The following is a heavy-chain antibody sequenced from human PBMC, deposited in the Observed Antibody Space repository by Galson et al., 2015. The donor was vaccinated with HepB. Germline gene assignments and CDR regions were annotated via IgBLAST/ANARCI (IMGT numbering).Heavy chain of an antibody. Sequence: SLRLSCAASGFTFSSYSMNWVRQAPGKGLEWVSSISSSSSYIYYADSVKGRFTISRDNAKNSLYLQMNSLRAEDTAVYYCARDSNYVLLWFGAFDYWGQGTLVTVSS. CDR3: ARDSNYVLLWFGAFDY. J-gene: IGHJ4*02. CDR2: ISSSSSYI. CDR1: GFTFSSYS. V-gene: IGHV3-21*01. D-gene: IGHD3-10*01.